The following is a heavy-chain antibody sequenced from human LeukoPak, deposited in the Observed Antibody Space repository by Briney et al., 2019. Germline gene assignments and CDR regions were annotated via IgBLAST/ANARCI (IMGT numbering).Heavy chain of an antibody. J-gene: IGHJ4*02. CDR1: GGSISSYH. D-gene: IGHD3-22*01. V-gene: IGHV4-59*08. Sequence: SETLSLTCTVSGGSISSYHWSWIRQPPGKGLEWIGYIYYSGSTNYNPSLKSRVTISLDTSKNQFSLKVSSVTAPDTAVYYCARHSSGYLSYFDYWGQGTLVPVSS. CDR2: IYYSGST. CDR3: ARHSSGYLSYFDY.